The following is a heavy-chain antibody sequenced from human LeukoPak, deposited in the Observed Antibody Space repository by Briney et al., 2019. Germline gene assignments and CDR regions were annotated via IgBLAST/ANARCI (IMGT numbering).Heavy chain of an antibody. Sequence: GESLKISCMGSGYNFYRYWIGWVRQLPGRGLEWVGVIYPGDSHAIYSPSFQGHVTLSADKSINTAYLQWSGLTTSDTAMYYCARRGADTFIIDSWGQGTLVNVSS. CDR3: ARRGADTFIIDS. V-gene: IGHV5-51*01. CDR2: IYPGDSHA. J-gene: IGHJ4*02. CDR1: GYNFYRYW. D-gene: IGHD5-18*01.